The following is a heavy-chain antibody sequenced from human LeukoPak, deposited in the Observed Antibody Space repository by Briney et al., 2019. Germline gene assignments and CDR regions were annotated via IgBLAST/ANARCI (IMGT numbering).Heavy chain of an antibody. Sequence: SETLSLTCTVSGGSISSSSYYWGWIRQPPGKGLEWIGSIYYSGSTNYNPSLKSRVTISVDTSKNQFSLKLSSVTAADTAVYYCARVRSSPLDYFDYWGQGTLVTVSS. J-gene: IGHJ4*02. CDR1: GGSISSSSYY. D-gene: IGHD6-13*01. V-gene: IGHV4-39*07. CDR2: IYYSGST. CDR3: ARVRSSPLDYFDY.